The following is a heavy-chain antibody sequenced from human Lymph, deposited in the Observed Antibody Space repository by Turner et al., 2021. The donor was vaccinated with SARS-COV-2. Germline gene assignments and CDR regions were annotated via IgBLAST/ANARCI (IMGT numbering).Heavy chain of an antibody. CDR2: IIPNFSIA. Sequence: QVQLLQSGDEVKKPGSSVKASCKASGGTFSSYHAINWVRQGPGQGLEWKGGIIPNFSIANYAQKFQGRVTITADESTNTAYTVLSSLGSEDTTVYYCARGRGSISGAVRGMDVWGQGTTVTVSS. V-gene: IGHV1-69*01. CDR1: GGTFSSYHA. J-gene: IGHJ6*02. D-gene: IGHD3-10*01. CDR3: ARGRGSISGAVRGMDV.